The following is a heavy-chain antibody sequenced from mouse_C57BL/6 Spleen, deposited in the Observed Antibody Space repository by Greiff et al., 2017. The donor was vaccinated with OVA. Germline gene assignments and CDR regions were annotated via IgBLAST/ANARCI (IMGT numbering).Heavy chain of an antibody. J-gene: IGHJ1*03. CDR1: GFTFSDYY. D-gene: IGHD1-1*01. V-gene: IGHV5-16*01. Sequence: EVKLQESEGGLVQPGSSMKLSCTASGFTFSDYYMAWVRQVPEKGLEWVANINYDGSSTYYLDSLKSRFIISRDNAKNILYLQMSSLKSEDTATYYCARVVLLRFFDVWGTGTTVTVSS. CDR2: INYDGSST. CDR3: ARVVLLRFFDV.